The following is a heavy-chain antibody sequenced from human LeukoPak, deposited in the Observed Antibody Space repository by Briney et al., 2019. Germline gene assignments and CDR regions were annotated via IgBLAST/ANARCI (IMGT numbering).Heavy chain of an antibody. V-gene: IGHV3-23*01. CDR2: ISGSGST. J-gene: IGHJ4*02. CDR3: AKGEDFDWLIPLY. Sequence: PGGSLRLSCAASGFTFSSYAMSWVRQAPGKGLEWVSTISGSGSTYYADSVKGRFTISRDNSKNTLNLQMNSLRAEDTAVYYCAKGEDFDWLIPLYWGRGTLVTVSS. CDR1: GFTFSSYA. D-gene: IGHD3-9*01.